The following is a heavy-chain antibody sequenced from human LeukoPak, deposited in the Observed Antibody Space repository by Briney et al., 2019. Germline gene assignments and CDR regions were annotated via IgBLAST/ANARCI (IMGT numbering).Heavy chain of an antibody. J-gene: IGHJ3*02. CDR2: ISYDGSNK. D-gene: IGHD6-6*01. CDR3: ARASHRTRIQSAFDI. Sequence: GGSLRLSCAASGFTFSSYAMHWVRLAPGKGLERVAVISYDGSNKYYADSVKGRFTISRDNSKNTLYLQMNRLRAEDTAVYYCARASHRTRIQSAFDIWGQGTMVTVSS. CDR1: GFTFSSYA. V-gene: IGHV3-30-3*01.